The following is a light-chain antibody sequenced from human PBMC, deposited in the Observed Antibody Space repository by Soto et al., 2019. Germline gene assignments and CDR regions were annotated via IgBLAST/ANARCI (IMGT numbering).Light chain of an antibody. V-gene: IGKV3-20*01. CDR1: QSVASSY. CDR2: SAS. CDR3: QQYGGSPPFT. Sequence: EVVLTQSPGTLSLSPGERVTLSCRASQSVASSYLAWYQQKPGRAPRLLFYSASSRATGIPDRFSGSGSGTDFTLTISRLEPEDFAVYYCQQYGGSPPFTFGQGTKLEI. J-gene: IGKJ2*01.